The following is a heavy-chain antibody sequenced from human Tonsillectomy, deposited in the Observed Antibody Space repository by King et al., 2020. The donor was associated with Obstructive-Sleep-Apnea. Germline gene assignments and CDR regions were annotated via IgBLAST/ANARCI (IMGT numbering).Heavy chain of an antibody. J-gene: IGHJ4*02. CDR1: GFTFSSYA. Sequence: QLVQSGGGVVQPGRSLRLSCAASGFTFSSYAMHWVRQAPGKGLEWVAVISYDGSNKYYADSVKGRFTISRDNSKNTLYLHMHSLRAEDTAMYYCASPHREVVVLPFDYWGQGTLVTVSS. D-gene: IGHD2-2*01. V-gene: IGHV3-30*04. CDR2: ISYDGSNK. CDR3: ASPHREVVVLPFDY.